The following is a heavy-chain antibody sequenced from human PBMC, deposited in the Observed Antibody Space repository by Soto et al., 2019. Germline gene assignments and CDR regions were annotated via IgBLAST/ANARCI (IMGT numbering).Heavy chain of an antibody. CDR2: INPNSGGT. CDR3: ARSGSGSYYHMVSRFDP. V-gene: IGHV1-2*04. Sequence: ASVKVSCKASGYTFTGYYMHWVRQAPGQGLEWMGWINPNSGGTNYAQKFQGWVTMTRDTSISTAYMELSRLRSDDTAVYYCARSGSGSYYHMVSRFDPWGQGTLVTVSS. CDR1: GYTFTGYY. D-gene: IGHD3-10*01. J-gene: IGHJ5*02.